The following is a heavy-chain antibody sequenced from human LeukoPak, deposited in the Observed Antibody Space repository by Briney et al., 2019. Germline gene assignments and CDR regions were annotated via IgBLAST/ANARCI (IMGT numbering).Heavy chain of an antibody. CDR1: GYTFTGYY. V-gene: IGHV1-2*02. CDR2: INPNSGGT. CDR3: ARAGGPDYYYGMDV. Sequence: GASVKVSCKASGYTFTGYYMHWVRQAPGRGLEWMGWINPNSGGTNYAQKFQGRVTMTRDTSISTAYMELSRLRSDDTAVYYCARAGGPDYYYGMDVWGQGTTVTVSS. D-gene: IGHD4-23*01. J-gene: IGHJ6*02.